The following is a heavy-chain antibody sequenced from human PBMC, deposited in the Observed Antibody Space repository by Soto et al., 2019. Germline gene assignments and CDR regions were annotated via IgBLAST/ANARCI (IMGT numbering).Heavy chain of an antibody. CDR1: GYTFTSYA. V-gene: IGHV1-3*01. CDR2: INAGNGNT. J-gene: IGHJ1*01. Sequence: ASVKVCCKASGYTFTSYAMHWVRQAPGQRLEWMGWINAGNGNTKYSQKFQGRVTITRDTSASTAYMELSSLRSEDTAVYYCARYSARGAEYFQHWGQGTLVAVSS. D-gene: IGHD3-10*01. CDR3: ARYSARGAEYFQH.